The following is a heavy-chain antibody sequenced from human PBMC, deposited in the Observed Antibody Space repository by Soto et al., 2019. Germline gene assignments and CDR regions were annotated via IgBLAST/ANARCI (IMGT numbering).Heavy chain of an antibody. D-gene: IGHD3-3*01. V-gene: IGHV3-74*01. CDR1: GFTFRSFW. Sequence: EAQLVESGGGVVQPGGSLRVSCTASGFTFRSFWMHWVRQAPGKGLVWVARVSPDGTISDYADSVKGRFIVSRDNTKNTMSLQMRSVGSDDTAVYFCATIIDSDFGTGTTYTGMDLWGPGTPVSVS. J-gene: IGHJ6*02. CDR3: ATIIDSDFGTGTTYTGMDL. CDR2: VSPDGTIS.